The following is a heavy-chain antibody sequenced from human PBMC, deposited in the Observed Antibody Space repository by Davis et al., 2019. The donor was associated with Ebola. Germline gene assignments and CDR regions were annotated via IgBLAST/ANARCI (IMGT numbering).Heavy chain of an antibody. V-gene: IGHV5-51*01. CDR3: ARHKTSYGDYYYGMDV. D-gene: IGHD1-26*01. J-gene: IGHJ6*02. CDR2: IYPGDSDT. CDR1: GYSFISYW. Sequence: KVSCKGSGYSFISYWIGWVRQMPGKGLEWMGIIYPGDSDTRYSPSFQGQVTISADKSISTAYLQWSSLKAPDTAMYYCARHKTSYGDYYYGMDVWGQGTTVTVS.